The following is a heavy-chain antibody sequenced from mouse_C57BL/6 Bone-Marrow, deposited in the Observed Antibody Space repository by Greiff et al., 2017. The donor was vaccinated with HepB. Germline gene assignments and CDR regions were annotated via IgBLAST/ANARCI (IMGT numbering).Heavy chain of an antibody. V-gene: IGHV1-53*01. Sequence: QVQLQQPGTELVKPGASVKLSCKASGYTFTSYWMHWVKQRPGQGLEWMGNINPSNGGTNYNETFKSKATLTLAKYSSTAYMQLSSLTSEDSAVYYCARGGDAMDYWGQGTSVTVSS. CDR1: GYTFTSYW. CDR2: INPSNGGT. CDR3: ARGGDAMDY. J-gene: IGHJ4*01.